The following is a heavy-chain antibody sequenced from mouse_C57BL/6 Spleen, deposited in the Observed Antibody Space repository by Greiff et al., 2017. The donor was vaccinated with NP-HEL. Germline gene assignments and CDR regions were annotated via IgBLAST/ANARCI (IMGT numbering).Heavy chain of an antibody. CDR3: ARLVGYSNLDY. CDR2: IYPGDGDT. D-gene: IGHD2-5*01. Sequence: HVQLKQSGPELVKPGASVKISCKASGYAFSSSWMNWVKQRPGKGLEWIGRIYPGDGDTNYNGKFKGKATLTADKSSSTAYMQLSSLTSEDSAVYFCARLVGYSNLDYWGQGTTLTVSS. CDR1: GYAFSSSW. J-gene: IGHJ2*01. V-gene: IGHV1-82*01.